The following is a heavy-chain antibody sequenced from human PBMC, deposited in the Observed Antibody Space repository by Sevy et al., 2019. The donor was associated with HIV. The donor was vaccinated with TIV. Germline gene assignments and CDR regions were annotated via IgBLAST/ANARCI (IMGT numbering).Heavy chain of an antibody. V-gene: IGHV4-4*07. CDR2: IYSSGTA. CDR1: GGSINNYW. D-gene: IGHD3-3*01. Sequence: SETLSLTCTVSGGSINNYWWGWIRQPAGKGLEWIGRIYSSGTADYNPSLKSRVTMSVDTARNQFSLKMSSVTAADTAVYFCARDDQDSWSGYYKVQYQYIMDVWGQGTTDTVSS. CDR3: ARDDQDSWSGYYKVQYQYIMDV. J-gene: IGHJ6*02.